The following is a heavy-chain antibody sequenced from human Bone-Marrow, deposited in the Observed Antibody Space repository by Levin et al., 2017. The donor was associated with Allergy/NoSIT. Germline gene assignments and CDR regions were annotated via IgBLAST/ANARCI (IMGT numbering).Heavy chain of an antibody. CDR3: AKAETTVMLDYSYFDV. CDR1: GFIFADYA. V-gene: IGHV3-23*01. CDR2: LDGSSGKT. Sequence: GESLKISCTISGFIFADYAMNWVRQAPGRGLEWVSSLDGSSGKTHYADSVKGRFTISREYSKDTLFLQMNSLRAEDTARYYCAKAETTVMLDYSYFDVWAKGPRSPSP. D-gene: IGHD4-17*01. J-gene: IGHJ6*03.